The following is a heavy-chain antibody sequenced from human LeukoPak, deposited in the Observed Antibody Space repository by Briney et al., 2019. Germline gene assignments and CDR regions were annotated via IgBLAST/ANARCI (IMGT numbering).Heavy chain of an antibody. Sequence: SETLSLTCTVSGGSISSGGYYWSWIRQHPGKGLEWIGYIYYSGSTYYNPSLKSRVTISVDTSKNQFSLKLSSVTAADTAVYYCAREPNNYYYDSSGLYAFDIWGQGTMVTVSS. CDR1: GGSISSGGYY. J-gene: IGHJ3*02. V-gene: IGHV4-31*03. CDR2: IYYSGST. CDR3: AREPNNYYYDSSGLYAFDI. D-gene: IGHD3-22*01.